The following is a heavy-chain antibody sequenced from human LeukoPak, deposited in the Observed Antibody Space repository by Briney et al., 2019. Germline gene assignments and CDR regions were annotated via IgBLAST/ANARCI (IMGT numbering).Heavy chain of an antibody. J-gene: IGHJ4*02. D-gene: IGHD6-13*01. CDR3: ARFTKDSSSSSGYYFDY. CDR1: GGSISSYY. CDR2: IYTSGST. Sequence: PSETLSLTCTVSGGSISSYYWSWIRQPAGKGLEWIGRIYTSGSTGYNPSLRSRLTMSVDTSKNQFSLNLSSVTAADTAVYYCARFTKDSSSSSGYYFDYWGQGTLVTVSS. V-gene: IGHV4-4*07.